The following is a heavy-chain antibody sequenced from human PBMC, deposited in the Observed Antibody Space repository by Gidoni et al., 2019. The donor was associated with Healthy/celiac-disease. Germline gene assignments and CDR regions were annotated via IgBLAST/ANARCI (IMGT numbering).Heavy chain of an antibody. D-gene: IGHD1-26*01. Sequence: RLSCAASGFTFSSYWMHWVRQAPGKGLVWVSRINSDGSSTSYADSVKGRFTISRDNAKNTLYLQMNSLRAEDTAVYYCARGPLRYKVVGEWDWGQGTLVTVSS. J-gene: IGHJ4*02. CDR2: INSDGSST. CDR1: GFTFSSYW. CDR3: ARGPLRYKVVGEWD. V-gene: IGHV3-74*01.